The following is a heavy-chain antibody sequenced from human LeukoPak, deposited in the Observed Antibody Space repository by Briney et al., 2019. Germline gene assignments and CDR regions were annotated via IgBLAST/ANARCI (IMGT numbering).Heavy chain of an antibody. Sequence: GGSLRLSCAASGFNFSNYRMNWVRQAPGKGLEWVSSITSTSSYIYYADSVKGRFTISRDNAKNSLYLQMNSLRAEDTAVYYCARDRWRYYDSSGPQPPYYYYGMDVWGQGTTVTVSS. D-gene: IGHD3-22*01. CDR3: ARDRWRYYDSSGPQPPYYYYGMDV. CDR2: ITSTSSYI. J-gene: IGHJ6*02. CDR1: GFNFSNYR. V-gene: IGHV3-21*01.